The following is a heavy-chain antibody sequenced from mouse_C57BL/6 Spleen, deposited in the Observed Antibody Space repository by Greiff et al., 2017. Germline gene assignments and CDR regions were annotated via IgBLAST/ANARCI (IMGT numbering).Heavy chain of an antibody. D-gene: IGHD1-1*01. CDR2: FYPGSGSI. CDR3: ARHEEDPYYGSSRWYCDV. J-gene: IGHJ1*03. CDR1: GYTFTEYT. V-gene: IGHV1-62-2*01. Sequence: VQLQQSGAELVKPGASVKLSCKASGYTFTEYTIHWVKQRSGQGLEWIGWFYPGSGSIKYNEKFKDKATLTADKSSSTVYMEVSRLTSEDSAVYFWARHEEDPYYGSSRWYCDVWGTGTTVTVSS.